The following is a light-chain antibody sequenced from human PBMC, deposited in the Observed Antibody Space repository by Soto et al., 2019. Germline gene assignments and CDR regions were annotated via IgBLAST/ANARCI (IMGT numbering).Light chain of an antibody. CDR3: QQYGGSPPYT. CDR1: QSISSFY. J-gene: IGKJ2*01. CDR2: AAS. Sequence: EVLLTQSPGTLSLSPGERATLSCRASQSISSFYLAWYQQKPGQAPRLLMYAASRRATGIPDRFSGSGSGTDFTLTISTLEPEDFAVYHCQQYGGSPPYTFGQGTKLEIK. V-gene: IGKV3-20*01.